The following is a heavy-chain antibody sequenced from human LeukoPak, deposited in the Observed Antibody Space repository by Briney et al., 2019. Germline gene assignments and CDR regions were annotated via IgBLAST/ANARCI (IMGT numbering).Heavy chain of an antibody. V-gene: IGHV4-34*01. CDR1: GGSFSGYY. CDR3: ARPRHSSSWYGRYFDY. CDR2: INHSGST. J-gene: IGHJ4*02. D-gene: IGHD6-13*01. Sequence: SETLSLTCAVYGGSFSGYYWSWIRQPPGKGLEWIGEINHSGSTNYNPSLKSRVTISVDTSKNQFSLKLSSVTAADTAVYYCARPRHSSSWYGRYFDYWGQGTLVTVSS.